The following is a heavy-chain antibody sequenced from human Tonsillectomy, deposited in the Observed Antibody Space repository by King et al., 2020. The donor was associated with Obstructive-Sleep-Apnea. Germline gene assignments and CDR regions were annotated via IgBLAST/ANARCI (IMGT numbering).Heavy chain of an antibody. V-gene: IGHV4-34*01. D-gene: IGHD6-13*01. J-gene: IGHJ5*02. CDR1: GGSFSDYY. Sequence: VQLQQWGAGLLKPSETLSLNCAVYGGSFSDYYWSWIRQPPGKGLEWIGEINHSGSTNYNPSLKSRLAISIDTSKNQFSLRRSPMTAADTAVYYCARGADGITAVGMGDNWFDPWGQGTLVTVSS. CDR3: ARGADGITAVGMGDNWFDP. CDR2: INHSGST.